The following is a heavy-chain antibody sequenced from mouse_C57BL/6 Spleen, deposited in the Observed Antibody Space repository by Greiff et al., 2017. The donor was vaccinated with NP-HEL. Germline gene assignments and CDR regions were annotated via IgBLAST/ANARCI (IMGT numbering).Heavy chain of an antibody. V-gene: IGHV1-82*01. J-gene: IGHJ4*01. CDR3: ARDYYDYNYYAMDY. Sequence: VQLKQSGPELVKPGASVKISCKASGYAFSSSWMNWVKQRPGKGLEWIGRIYPGDGDTNYNGKFKGKATLTADKSSSTAYMQLSSLTSEDSAVYFCARDYYDYNYYAMDYWGQGTSVTVSS. CDR1: GYAFSSSW. CDR2: IYPGDGDT. D-gene: IGHD2-4*01.